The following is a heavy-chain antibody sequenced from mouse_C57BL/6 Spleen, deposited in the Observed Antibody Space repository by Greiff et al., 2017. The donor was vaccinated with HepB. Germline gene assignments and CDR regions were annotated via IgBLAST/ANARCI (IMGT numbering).Heavy chain of an antibody. V-gene: IGHV1-69*01. D-gene: IGHD2-3*01. CDR2: IDPSDSYT. Sequence: QQSCKASGYTFTSYWMHWVKQRPGQGLEWIGEIDPSDSYTNYNQKFKGKSTLTVDKSSSTAYMQLSSLTSEDSAVYYCARGRFDGYYDWGQGTTLTVSS. J-gene: IGHJ2*01. CDR3: ARGRFDGYYD. CDR1: GYTFTSYW.